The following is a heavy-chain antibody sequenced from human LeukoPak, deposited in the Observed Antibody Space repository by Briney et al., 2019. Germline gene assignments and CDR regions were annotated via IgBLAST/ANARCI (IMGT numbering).Heavy chain of an antibody. J-gene: IGHJ4*02. Sequence: SENLSLTCTVSGGSISSHYWSCIRQPPGKGLEWIGYIYYSGSTNYNPSLKSRVTISVDTSKNQFSLKLSSVTAADTAVYYCARVWGPFDYWGQGTLVTVSS. CDR3: ARVWGPFDY. CDR2: IYYSGST. CDR1: GGSISSHY. D-gene: IGHD3-16*01. V-gene: IGHV4-59*11.